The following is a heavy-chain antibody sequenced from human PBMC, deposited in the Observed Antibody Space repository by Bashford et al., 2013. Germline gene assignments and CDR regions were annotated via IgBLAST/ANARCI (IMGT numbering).Heavy chain of an antibody. CDR1: GFTFSNYA. J-gene: IGHJ6*02. D-gene: IGHD2-15*01. V-gene: IGHV3-23*01. CDR2: TGGNT. CDR3: ATSPCVGGSCSGFWAMDV. Sequence: GGPLRLSCAASGFTFSNYAMSWVRQSTGKGLEWVSSTGGNTYYADSVRGRFTISRDNSKKMTYLQMNSLRAEDTAVYFCATSPCVGGSCSGFWAMDVWGQGTTVTVSS.